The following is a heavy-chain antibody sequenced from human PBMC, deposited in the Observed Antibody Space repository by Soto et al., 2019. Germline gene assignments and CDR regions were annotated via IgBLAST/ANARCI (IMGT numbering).Heavy chain of an antibody. CDR1: GGSISSSSYY. D-gene: IGHD6-19*01. CDR2: IYYSGST. V-gene: IGHV4-39*01. J-gene: IGHJ4*02. Sequence: PSETLSLTCTVSGGSISSSSYYWGWIRQPPGKGLEWIGSIYYSGSTYYNPSLKSRVTISVDTSKNQFSLKLSSVTAADTAVYYCASGYRSGWSRGRFDYWGQGNLVTVSS. CDR3: ASGYRSGWSRGRFDY.